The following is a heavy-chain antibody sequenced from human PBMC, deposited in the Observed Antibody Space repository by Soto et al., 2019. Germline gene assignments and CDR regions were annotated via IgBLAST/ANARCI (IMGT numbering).Heavy chain of an antibody. D-gene: IGHD1-1*01. V-gene: IGHV1-18*01. CDR1: GYTFTSNG. CDR2: ISAYNGNT. Sequence: QVQLVQSGGEVKKPGASVKVSCKASGYTFTSNGISWVRQAPGQGLEWMGWISAYNGNTNYAQNLQGRVTMTTDTSTKTAYMELRSLRSDDTAVYYCAIIKGTTFDFDPWGQGTLVTVSS. CDR3: AIIKGTTFDFDP. J-gene: IGHJ5*02.